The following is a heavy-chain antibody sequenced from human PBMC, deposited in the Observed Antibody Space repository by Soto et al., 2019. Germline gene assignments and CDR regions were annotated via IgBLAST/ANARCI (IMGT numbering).Heavy chain of an antibody. Sequence: SETLSLTCTVSGGSISSYYWSWIRQPPGKGLEWIGYIYYSGSTNYNPSLKSRVTISVDTSKNQFSLKLSSVTAADTAVYYCARAVRYSSNWFDPWGQGTLVNVSS. CDR3: ARAVRYSSNWFDP. V-gene: IGHV4-59*01. CDR1: GGSISSYY. CDR2: IYYSGST. D-gene: IGHD6-13*01. J-gene: IGHJ5*02.